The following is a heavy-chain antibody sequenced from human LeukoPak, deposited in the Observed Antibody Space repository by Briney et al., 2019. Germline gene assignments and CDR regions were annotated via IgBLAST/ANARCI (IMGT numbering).Heavy chain of an antibody. D-gene: IGHD4-17*01. V-gene: IGHV4-4*07. J-gene: IGHJ3*02. CDR3: AGSTVTTYQDAFDI. Sequence: SETLSLTCTVSGGSISSYYWSWIRQPAGKGLEWIGRIYSSGSTNYNPSLKSRFTMSVDTSKNQFSLKLSSVTAADTAVYYCAGSTVTTYQDAFDIWGQGTMVTVSS. CDR2: IYSSGST. CDR1: GGSISSYY.